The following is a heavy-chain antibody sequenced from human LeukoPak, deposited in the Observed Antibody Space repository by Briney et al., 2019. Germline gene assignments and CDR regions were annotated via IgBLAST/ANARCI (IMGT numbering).Heavy chain of an antibody. CDR3: LREGTGYSSSWYDY. D-gene: IGHD6-13*01. CDR2: INPNSGGT. V-gene: IGHV1-2*02. CDR1: GYTFTGYY. J-gene: IGHJ4*02. Sequence: ASVTVSCKASGYTFTGYYMHWVRQAPAQRLEWMGWINPNSGGTNYAQKSHGRVTMTRVTSISPGYMELSRLRSDGTAECHVLREGTGYSSSWYDYWGQGTLVTVSS.